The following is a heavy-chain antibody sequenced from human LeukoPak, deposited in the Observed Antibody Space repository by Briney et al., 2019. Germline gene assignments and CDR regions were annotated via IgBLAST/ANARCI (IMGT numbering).Heavy chain of an antibody. CDR2: IYTSGST. Sequence: SETLSLTCTASGGSISSGSNYWSWIRQPAGKGLEWIGRIYTSGSTNYNPYLKSRVTISVDTSKNQFSLKLSSVTAADTAVYYCARAHPYYYYYRDVWGKGTTVSVFS. V-gene: IGHV4-61*02. J-gene: IGHJ6*03. CDR3: ARAHPYYYYYRDV. CDR1: GGSISSGSNY.